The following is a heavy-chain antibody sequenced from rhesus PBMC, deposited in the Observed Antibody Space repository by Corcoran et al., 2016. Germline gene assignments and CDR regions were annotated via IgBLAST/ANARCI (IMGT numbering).Heavy chain of an antibody. D-gene: IGHD6-31*01. Sequence: QVQLQESGPGLVKPSETLSLTCAVSGGSISSNYWSWIRQSPGKGLEWIGYIYGGSGSTSYHPSLKSRVTISTAPSRNQFSLKLSAVTAADTAVYYCARGIAAAGTWGQGVLVTVSS. CDR1: GGSISSNY. CDR2: IYGGSGST. CDR3: ARGIAAAGT. J-gene: IGHJ4*01. V-gene: IGHV4-147*01.